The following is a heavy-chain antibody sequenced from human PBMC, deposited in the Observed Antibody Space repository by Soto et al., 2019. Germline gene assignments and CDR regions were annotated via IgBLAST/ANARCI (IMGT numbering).Heavy chain of an antibody. CDR1: GGSVSRGSYY. V-gene: IGHV4-61*01. CDR3: ARALSSCLFVGYQPYAMDF. CDR2: IYYSGST. J-gene: IGHJ6*02. Sequence: PEKLRVTYTVSGGSVSRGSYYWSWIRQPPGKGLEWIGYIYYSGSTNYNPSLKSRVTISVDTSKKQFSQKLSSVTAADTAVYYCARALSSCLFVGYQPYAMDFRCPGLLVTVS. D-gene: IGHD6-19*01.